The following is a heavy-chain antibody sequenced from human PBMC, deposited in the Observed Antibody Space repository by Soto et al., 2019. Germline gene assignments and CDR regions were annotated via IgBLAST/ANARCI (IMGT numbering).Heavy chain of an antibody. CDR1: GFTFSSYA. CDR3: AREGEDDILTGYLRAPVDY. Sequence: PGGSLRLSCAASGFTFSSYAMHWVRQAPGKGLEWVAVISYDGSNKYYADSVKGRFTISRDNSKNTLYLQMNSLRAEDTAVYYCAREGEDDILTGYLRAPVDYWGQGTLVTVSS. V-gene: IGHV3-30-3*01. J-gene: IGHJ4*02. CDR2: ISYDGSNK. D-gene: IGHD3-9*01.